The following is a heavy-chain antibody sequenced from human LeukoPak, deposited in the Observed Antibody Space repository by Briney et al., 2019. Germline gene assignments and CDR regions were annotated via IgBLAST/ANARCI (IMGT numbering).Heavy chain of an antibody. CDR3: ARSNRCSSTSCLSAFDI. J-gene: IGHJ3*02. D-gene: IGHD2-2*01. Sequence: SETLSLTCTVSDGSISSSSYYWGWIRQPPGKGLEWIGTIYYSGSTYYSPSLKSRVTISVDTSKNQFSLKLSSVTAADTAVYYCARSNRCSSTSCLSAFDIWGQGTMVTVSS. CDR2: IYYSGST. V-gene: IGHV4-39*01. CDR1: DGSISSSSYY.